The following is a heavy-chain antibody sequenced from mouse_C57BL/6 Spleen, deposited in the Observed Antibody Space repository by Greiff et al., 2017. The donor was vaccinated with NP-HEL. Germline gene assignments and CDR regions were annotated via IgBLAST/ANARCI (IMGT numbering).Heavy chain of an antibody. CDR1: GYTFTNYW. CDR3: ARGDYGSSPYYFDY. D-gene: IGHD1-1*01. Sequence: VQLQQSGAELVRPGTSVKMSCKASGYTFTNYWIGWAKQRPGHGLEWIGDIYPGGGYTNYNEKFKGKATLTADKSSSTAYMQFSSLTSEDSAIYYCARGDYGSSPYYFDYWGQGTTLTVSS. J-gene: IGHJ2*01. CDR2: IYPGGGYT. V-gene: IGHV1-63*01.